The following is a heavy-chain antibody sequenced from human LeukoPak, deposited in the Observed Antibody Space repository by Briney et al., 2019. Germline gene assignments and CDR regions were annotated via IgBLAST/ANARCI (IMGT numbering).Heavy chain of an antibody. Sequence: GGSLRLSCAASGFTVSSNYMSWVRQAPGKGLEWVSLIYSGGNTYYADSVKGRFTISRDNSKNTLYLQMNSLRAEDTAVYYCAKQILEWLMNSDFDYWGQGTLVTVSS. CDR1: GFTVSSNY. CDR2: IYSGGNT. J-gene: IGHJ4*02. V-gene: IGHV3-53*01. D-gene: IGHD3-3*01. CDR3: AKQILEWLMNSDFDY.